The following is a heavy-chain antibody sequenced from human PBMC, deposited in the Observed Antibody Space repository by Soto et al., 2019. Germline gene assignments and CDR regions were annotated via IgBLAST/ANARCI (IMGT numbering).Heavy chain of an antibody. CDR2: IYYSGST. CDR3: ARLGNSTQRVMDV. Sequence: SETLSLTCTVSGGSISSGGYYWSWIRQHPGKGLEWIGYIYYSGSTYYNPSLKSRVTISVDTSKNQFSLKLSSVTAADTAVYYCARLGNSTQRVMDVWGQGTTVTV. V-gene: IGHV4-31*03. D-gene: IGHD2-2*01. J-gene: IGHJ6*02. CDR1: GGSISSGGYY.